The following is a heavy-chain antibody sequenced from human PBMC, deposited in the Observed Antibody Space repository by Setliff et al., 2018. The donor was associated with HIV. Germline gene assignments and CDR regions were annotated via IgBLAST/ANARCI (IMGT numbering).Heavy chain of an antibody. CDR3: ASFFVTTVTNQDY. V-gene: IGHV4-59*11. CDR1: GGSISSHF. Sequence: PSETLSLTCSVSGGSISSHFWSWIRQPPGKGLEWIASIYASGTTYNPSLKSRVTISIDTSKNQFSLKLSSVTAADTAVYYCASFFVTTVTNQDYWGQGTPVTVSS. CDR2: IYASGT. J-gene: IGHJ4*02. D-gene: IGHD4-17*01.